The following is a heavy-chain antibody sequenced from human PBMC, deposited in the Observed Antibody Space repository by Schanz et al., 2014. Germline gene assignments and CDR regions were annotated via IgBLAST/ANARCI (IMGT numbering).Heavy chain of an antibody. CDR2: ISSTSTYL. CDR1: GFTFSSYT. J-gene: IGHJ4*02. Sequence: EVQLVESGGGLVKPGDSLRLSCAASGFTFSSYTMKWVRQAPGKGLEWVSSISSTSTYLYYADSVKGRFTISRDSARNSLDLQMSSLRAEDTAVYYCARGTPFLCDYWGQGTLVTVSS. V-gene: IGHV3-21*01. D-gene: IGHD3-16*01. CDR3: ARGTPFLCDY.